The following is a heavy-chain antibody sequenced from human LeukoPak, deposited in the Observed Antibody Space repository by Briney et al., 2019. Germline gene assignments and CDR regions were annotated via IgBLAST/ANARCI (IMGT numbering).Heavy chain of an antibody. Sequence: PSQTLSLTCTVSGGSISSSNWWSWVRQPPGKGLEWIGEIYHSGSINHNPSLKSRVTISVDKSKNQFSLKLSSVTAADTAVYYCARRGLAVADPFDYWGQGTLVTVSS. CDR3: ARRGLAVADPFDY. V-gene: IGHV4-4*02. J-gene: IGHJ4*02. CDR1: GGSISSSNW. D-gene: IGHD6-19*01. CDR2: IYHSGSI.